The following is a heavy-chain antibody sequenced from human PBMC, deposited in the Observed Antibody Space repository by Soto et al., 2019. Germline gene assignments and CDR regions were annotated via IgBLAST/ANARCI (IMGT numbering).Heavy chain of an antibody. D-gene: IGHD6-13*01. CDR3: AKWGAGGAAGKGY. Sequence: GGSLSLSCAASGFTFSSYPLSWFCQAPGKGLQWVSAISGSGGSTYYADPVKGRFTISRDNSKNTLYLQMNSLRAEDTAVYYCAKWGAGGAAGKGYWGQGTLVTVSS. CDR1: GFTFSSYP. J-gene: IGHJ4*02. CDR2: ISGSGGST. V-gene: IGHV3-23*01.